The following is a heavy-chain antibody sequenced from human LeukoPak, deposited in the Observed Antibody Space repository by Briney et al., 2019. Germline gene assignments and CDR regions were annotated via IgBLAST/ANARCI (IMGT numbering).Heavy chain of an antibody. CDR1: GYTFTDYY. CDR2: INPNSGGT. J-gene: IGHJ5*02. Sequence: ASVKVSCKASGYTFTDYYVHWVRQAPGQGLEWMGWINPNSGGTNPAQKFQGRVTMTRDTSISTAYMELRRLRSGDTAVYYCAKERYILATMGKNWFDPWGQGTLVTVSS. CDR3: AKERYILATMGKNWFDP. V-gene: IGHV1-2*02. D-gene: IGHD5-12*01.